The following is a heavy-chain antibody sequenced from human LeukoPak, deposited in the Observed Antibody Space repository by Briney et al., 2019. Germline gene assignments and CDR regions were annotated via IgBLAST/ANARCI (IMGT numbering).Heavy chain of an antibody. V-gene: IGHV4-38-2*02. J-gene: IGHJ4*02. CDR2: VYYSGST. D-gene: IGHD3-22*01. Sequence: PSETLSLTCIVSGYSISSAYYWGWIRQPPGKGLEWIGSVYYSGSTYYNPSLKSRVTISVDTSKNQFSLKLSSVTAADTAVYYCARQSDYYDSSGQFDWGQGTLVTVSS. CDR1: GYSISSAYY. CDR3: ARQSDYYDSSGQFD.